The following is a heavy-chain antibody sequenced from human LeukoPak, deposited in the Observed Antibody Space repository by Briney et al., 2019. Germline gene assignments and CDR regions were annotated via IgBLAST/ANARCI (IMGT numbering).Heavy chain of an antibody. CDR1: GYTFTSYD. V-gene: IGHV1-8*02. CDR3: ARDHDYYGSGSTSYNWFDP. D-gene: IGHD3-10*01. CDR2: MNPNSGNT. Sequence: ASVKVSCKASGYTFTSYDINWVRQATGQGLEWMGWMNPNSGNTGYAQKFQGRVTITRNTSLSTAYMELSSLRTEDTAVYYCARDHDYYGSGSTSYNWFDPWGQGTLVTVSS. J-gene: IGHJ5*02.